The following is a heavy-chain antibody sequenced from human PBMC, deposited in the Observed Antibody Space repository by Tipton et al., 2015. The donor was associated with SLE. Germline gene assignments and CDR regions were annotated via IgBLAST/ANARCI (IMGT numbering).Heavy chain of an antibody. CDR3: ARDYSGYEGYYYYMDV. CDR2: ISSSSITI. Sequence: GSLRLSCAASGFTFSSYSMNWVRQAPGKGLEWVSYISSSSITIYYADSVRGRFTLSRDKAKNSLYLQMNSLRAEDTAVYYCARDYSGYEGYYYYMDVWGKGTTVTVSS. J-gene: IGHJ6*03. D-gene: IGHD5-12*01. CDR1: GFTFSSYS. V-gene: IGHV3-48*01.